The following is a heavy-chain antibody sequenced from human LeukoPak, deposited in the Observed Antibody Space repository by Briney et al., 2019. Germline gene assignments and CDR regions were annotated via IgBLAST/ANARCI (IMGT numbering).Heavy chain of an antibody. CDR2: IRHSGST. J-gene: IGHJ4*02. CDR1: GGSISSGGYY. V-gene: IGHV4-30-2*01. CDR3: MRGGIGYDSDY. D-gene: IGHD5-12*01. Sequence: SETLSLTCTVSGGSISSGGYYCSWIRQPPGKGLEWVGYIRHSGSTYYNPSLKSRVTISADRSKNQFSLNLSSVTAADTAVYYCMRGGIGYDSDYWGQGTLVTVSS.